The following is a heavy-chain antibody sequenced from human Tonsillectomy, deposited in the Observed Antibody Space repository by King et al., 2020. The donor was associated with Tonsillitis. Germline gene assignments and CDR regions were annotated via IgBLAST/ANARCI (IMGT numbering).Heavy chain of an antibody. V-gene: IGHV4-59*01. Sequence: VQLQESGPGLVKPSETLTLTCTLSGGSISNYYWSWIRQPPGKGLEWIGYIYYSGSTNYNPSLKSRVTISVDTSKNQFSLKLSSVTAADTAVYYCAVGYCATTTCYGFDYWGQGALVTVSS. J-gene: IGHJ4*02. D-gene: IGHD2-2*01. CDR2: IYYSGST. CDR3: AVGYCATTTCYGFDY. CDR1: GGSISNYY.